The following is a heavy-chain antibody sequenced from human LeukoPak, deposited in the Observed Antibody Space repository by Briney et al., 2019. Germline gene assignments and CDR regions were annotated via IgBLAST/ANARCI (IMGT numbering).Heavy chain of an antibody. Sequence: GGSLRLSCTASGFSVTNNYMSWVRQAPGKGLEWVSVTYSGGRTYYADSVKGRFTISRDNSKNTVYLQMNSLRADDTAVYYCAREVWWSAHYYYMDVWGKGTTVTVSS. CDR2: TYSGGRT. J-gene: IGHJ6*03. V-gene: IGHV3-53*01. CDR1: GFSVTNNY. CDR3: AREVWWSAHYYYMDV. D-gene: IGHD2-21*01.